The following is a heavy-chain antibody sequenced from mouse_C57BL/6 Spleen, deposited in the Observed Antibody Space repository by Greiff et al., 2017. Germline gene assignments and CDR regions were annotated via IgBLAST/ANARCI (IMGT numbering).Heavy chain of an antibody. CDR2: INPNNGGT. CDR3: ARRWDDGYYPSWFAY. Sequence: VQLKQSGPELVKPGASVKMSCKASGYTFTDYNMHWVKQSHGKSLEWIGYINPNNGGTSYNQKFKGKATLTVNKSSSTAYMELRSLTSEDSAVYYCARRWDDGYYPSWFAYWGQGTLVTVSA. J-gene: IGHJ3*01. CDR1: GYTFTDYN. V-gene: IGHV1-22*01. D-gene: IGHD2-3*01.